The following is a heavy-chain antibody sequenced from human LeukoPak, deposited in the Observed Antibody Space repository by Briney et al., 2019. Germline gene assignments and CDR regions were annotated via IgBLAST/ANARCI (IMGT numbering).Heavy chain of an antibody. V-gene: IGHV4-59*01. CDR1: GGSISSYY. Sequence: PSETLSLTCTVSGGSISSYYWSWIRQPPGKGLEWIGYIYYSGSTNYNPSLKSRVTISIDTSKNQFSLKLNSVTAADTAVYYCARDRSSSWSPFFDYWGQGTLVTVSS. D-gene: IGHD6-13*01. CDR2: IYYSGST. J-gene: IGHJ4*02. CDR3: ARDRSSSWSPFFDY.